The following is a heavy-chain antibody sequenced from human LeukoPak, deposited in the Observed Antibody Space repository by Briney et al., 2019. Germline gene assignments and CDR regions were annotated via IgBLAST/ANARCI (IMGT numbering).Heavy chain of an antibody. V-gene: IGHV3-23*01. CDR2: ISGSGGST. Sequence: PGGSLRLSYAASGFTFSSYAMSWVRQAPGKGPEWVSGISGSGGSTYYADSVKGRFTISRDISKNTLYVQMNSLRAEDAAVYYCAKDKGWGYSSYDYYGMDVWGQGTTVTVSS. CDR3: AKDKGWGYSSYDYYGMDV. CDR1: GFTFSSYA. J-gene: IGHJ6*02. D-gene: IGHD1-26*01.